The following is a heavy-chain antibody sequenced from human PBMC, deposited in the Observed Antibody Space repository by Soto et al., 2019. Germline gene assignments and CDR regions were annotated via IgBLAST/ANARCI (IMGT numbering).Heavy chain of an antibody. Sequence: PSETLSLTCTVSGGSISSYYWSWIRQPPGKGLEWIGYIYYSGSTNYNPTLKSRVTISVDTSKNQFSLKLSSVTAADTAVYYCARYLTEGRYCSSTSCYTWGGNWFDPWGQGTLVTVSS. CDR3: ARYLTEGRYCSSTSCYTWGGNWFDP. D-gene: IGHD2-2*02. CDR2: IYYSGST. V-gene: IGHV4-59*01. CDR1: GGSISSYY. J-gene: IGHJ5*02.